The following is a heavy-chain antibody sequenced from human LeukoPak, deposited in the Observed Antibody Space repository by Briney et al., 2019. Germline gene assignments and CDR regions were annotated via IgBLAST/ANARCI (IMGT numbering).Heavy chain of an antibody. Sequence: GGSLRLSCAASGFTFSSYGMHWVRQAPGKGLEWVAFIRYDGSNKYYADSVKGRFTISRDNSKNTLYLQMNSLRAEDTAVYYCASQPTTQWLVDRNAFDIWGQGTMVTVSS. J-gene: IGHJ3*02. CDR1: GFTFSSYG. D-gene: IGHD6-19*01. V-gene: IGHV3-30*02. CDR3: ASQPTTQWLVDRNAFDI. CDR2: IRYDGSNK.